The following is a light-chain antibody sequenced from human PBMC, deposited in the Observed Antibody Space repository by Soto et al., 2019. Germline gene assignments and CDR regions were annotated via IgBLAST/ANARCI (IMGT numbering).Light chain of an antibody. J-gene: IGLJ2*01. Sequence: SYELTQPPSVSVSPGQTASITCSGDKLGDKYACWYQQKPGQSPVLVIYQDSKRPSGIPERFSGSNSGNTATLTISGTQAMDEADYYCQAWDSSTACVVFGGGTKSPS. CDR3: QAWDSSTACVV. V-gene: IGLV3-1*01. CDR1: KLGDKY. CDR2: QDS.